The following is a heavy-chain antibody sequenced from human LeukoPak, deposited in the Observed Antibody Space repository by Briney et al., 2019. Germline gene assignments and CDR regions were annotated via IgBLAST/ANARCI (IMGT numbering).Heavy chain of an antibody. CDR2: IYYSGST. J-gene: IGHJ4*02. CDR3: ARSGLFDY. CDR1: GSSISSYY. V-gene: IGHV4-59*01. Sequence: SETLSLTCTVSGSSISSYYWSWIRQPPGKGLEWIGYIYYSGSTNYNPSLKGRVTISVDTSKNQFSLKLSSVTAADTAVYYCARSGLFDYWGQGTLVTVSS.